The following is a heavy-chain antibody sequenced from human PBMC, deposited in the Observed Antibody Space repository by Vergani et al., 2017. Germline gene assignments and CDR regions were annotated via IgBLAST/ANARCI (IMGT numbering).Heavy chain of an antibody. D-gene: IGHD2-8*01. V-gene: IGHV3-21*01. J-gene: IGHJ4*02. CDR1: GFSLSTYT. CDR2: ISGSSSYV. Sequence: EVQLVESGGGLVNPGGCLTLSCVASGFSLSTYTFNWVRQAPGKGLEWVASISGSSSYVFYRDSVEGRFTITRDNAKKSVYLQMNSLRAEDTAMYFCARGLWDCTHIRCSPPSYWGQGTQVTVSS. CDR3: ARGLWDCTHIRCSPPSY.